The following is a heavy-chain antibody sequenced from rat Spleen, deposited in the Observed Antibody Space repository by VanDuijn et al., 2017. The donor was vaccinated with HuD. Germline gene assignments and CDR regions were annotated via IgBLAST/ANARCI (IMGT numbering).Heavy chain of an antibody. V-gene: IGHV6-8*01. CDR1: GFTFSTAW. CDR3: TWDYYDATYYYRFTY. D-gene: IGHD1-12*02. J-gene: IGHJ3*01. Sequence: EVQVLESRGGLVQPGNSLKLSCATSGFTFSTAWMHWIRQSPEKQLEWVAQIKAKSNNYATYYAESVKGRFTISRDDSKSSVYLQMNNLKEEDTAIYYCTWDYYDATYYYRFTYWGQGTLVTVSS. CDR2: IKAKSNNYAT.